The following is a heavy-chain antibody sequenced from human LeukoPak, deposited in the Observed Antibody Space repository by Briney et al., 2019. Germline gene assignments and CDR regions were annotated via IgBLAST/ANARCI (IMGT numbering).Heavy chain of an antibody. Sequence: GGSLRLSCAASGFTFSSYSMNWVRQAPGKGLEWVSSISSSSSYIYYADSVKGRFTISRDNAKNSLYLQMNSLRAEDTAVYYCARGGGYSYGYGPFDYWGQGTLVTVSS. D-gene: IGHD5-18*01. CDR1: GFTFSSYS. V-gene: IGHV3-21*01. J-gene: IGHJ4*02. CDR2: ISSSSSYI. CDR3: ARGGGYSYGYGPFDY.